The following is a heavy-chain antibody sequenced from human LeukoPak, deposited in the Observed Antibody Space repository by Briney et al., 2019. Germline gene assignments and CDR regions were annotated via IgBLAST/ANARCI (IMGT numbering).Heavy chain of an antibody. V-gene: IGHV3-21*01. J-gene: IGHJ6*02. Sequence: PGGSLRLSCAASGFTFSSYGMNWVRQAPGKGLEWVSSISSSSSYIYYADSVKGRFTISRDNAKNSLYLQMNSLRAEDTAVYYCARDRATTDYYYGMDVWGQGTTVTVSS. CDR1: GFTFSSYG. CDR3: ARDRATTDYYYGMDV. D-gene: IGHD4-17*01. CDR2: ISSSSSYI.